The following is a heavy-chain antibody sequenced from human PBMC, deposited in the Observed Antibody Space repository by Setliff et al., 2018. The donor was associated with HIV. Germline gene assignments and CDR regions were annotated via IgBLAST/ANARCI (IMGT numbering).Heavy chain of an antibody. V-gene: IGHV4-34*01. CDR3: ARDRMPMASWVPDK. J-gene: IGHJ4*02. Sequence: SETLSLTCAVCGASFSGYYWSWVRQPPGKGLEWIGEINHSGSTNYNPSLKSRATISLDTSKNQFSLKLNSVTAADTAVYYCARDRMPMASWVPDKWGQGTLVTVSS. CDR1: GASFSGYY. D-gene: IGHD2-2*01. CDR2: INHSGST.